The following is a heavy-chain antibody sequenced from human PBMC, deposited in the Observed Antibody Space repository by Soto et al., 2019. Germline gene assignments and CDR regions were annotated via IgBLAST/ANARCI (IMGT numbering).Heavy chain of an antibody. V-gene: IGHV3-73*01. CDR1: GFTFSGSA. CDR3: TKSSTSWLFAQNYYYYMDV. CDR2: IRSKANSYAT. D-gene: IGHD2-2*01. J-gene: IGHJ6*03. Sequence: GGSLRLSCAASGFTFSGSAMHWVRQASGKGLEWVGRIRSKANSYATAYAASVKGRFTISRDDSKNTAYLQMNSLKTEDTAVYYCTKSSTSWLFAQNYYYYMDVWGKGTTVTVSS.